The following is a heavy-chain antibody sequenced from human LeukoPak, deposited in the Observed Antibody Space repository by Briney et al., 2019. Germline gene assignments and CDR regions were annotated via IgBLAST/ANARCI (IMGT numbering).Heavy chain of an antibody. CDR1: GFTFSNYA. CDR3: ARRSAVGTHGTDV. V-gene: IGHV3-33*01. CDR2: IWYDGSNE. J-gene: IGHJ6*04. D-gene: IGHD6-13*01. Sequence: GGSLRLSCAASGFTFSNYAMHWVRQAPGKGLEWVAVIWYDGSNENYADTVKGRFTISRDNSKNMLNLQVNSLRAEDTAVYYCARRSAVGTHGTDVWGKGTTVTVSS.